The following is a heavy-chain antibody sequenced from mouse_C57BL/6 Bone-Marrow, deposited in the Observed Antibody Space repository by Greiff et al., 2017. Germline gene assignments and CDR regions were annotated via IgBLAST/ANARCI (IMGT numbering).Heavy chain of an antibody. CDR1: GFSLTSYG. J-gene: IGHJ4*01. CDR2: IWKCGST. V-gene: IGHV2-2*01. D-gene: IGHD2-3*01. CDR3: ARERNGYYLPDAMDY. Sequence: VQLQESGPGLVQPSQSLSITCTVSGFSLTSYGVHWVRQSPGKGLEWLGVIWKCGSTDYNATFISRLSISKDNSKSQVFYKMNSLQADDTAIYYCARERNGYYLPDAMDYWGQGTSVTVSS.